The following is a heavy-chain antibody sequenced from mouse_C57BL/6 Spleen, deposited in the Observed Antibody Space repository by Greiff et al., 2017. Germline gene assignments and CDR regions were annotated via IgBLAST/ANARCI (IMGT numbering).Heavy chain of an antibody. Sequence: EVQVVESGGGLVKPGGSLKLSCAASGFTFSSYAMSWVRQTPEKRLEWVATISDGGSYTYYPDNVKGRFTISRDNAKNNLYLQMSHLKSEDTAMYYCARVSGTWFAYWGQGTLVTVSA. CDR1: GFTFSSYA. J-gene: IGHJ3*01. D-gene: IGHD4-1*01. CDR2: ISDGGSYT. CDR3: ARVSGTWFAY. V-gene: IGHV5-4*01.